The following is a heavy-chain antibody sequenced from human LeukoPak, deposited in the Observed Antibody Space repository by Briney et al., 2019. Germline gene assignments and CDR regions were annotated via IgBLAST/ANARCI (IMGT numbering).Heavy chain of an antibody. V-gene: IGHV3-7*01. J-gene: IGHJ4*02. CDR2: INQAGSET. Sequence: GGSLRLSCAASGFSFSAYWMTWVRQAPGTGLEWVANINQAGSETYYVDPVKGRFSIPRDNAKNLVYLQMNSLRAEDTAVYHCARFGYVAAVDVWGQGTPVTVSS. D-gene: IGHD2-15*01. CDR1: GFSFSAYW. CDR3: ARFGYVAAVDV.